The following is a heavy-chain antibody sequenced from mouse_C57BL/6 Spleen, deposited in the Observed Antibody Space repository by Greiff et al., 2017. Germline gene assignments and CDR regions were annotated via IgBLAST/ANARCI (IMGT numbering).Heavy chain of an antibody. V-gene: IGHV2-9*01. CDR1: GFSLTRYG. CDR3: AKQGTYDGYYGYCDV. D-gene: IGHD2-3*01. CDR2: IWGGGST. Sequence: QVQLKESGPGLVAPSQSLSITCTVSGFSLTRYGVDWVRQPPGKGLEWLGVIWGGGSTHYNSALMSRPSISKDNSKSQVFLKMNSLQTDYTAIYYCAKQGTYDGYYGYCDVWGTGTTVTVSS. J-gene: IGHJ1*03.